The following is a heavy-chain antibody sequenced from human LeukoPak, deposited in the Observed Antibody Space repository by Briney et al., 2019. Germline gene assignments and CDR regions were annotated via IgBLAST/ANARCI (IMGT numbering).Heavy chain of an antibody. CDR1: GFTFSSYA. V-gene: IGHV3-30*02. CDR2: IRSDGSNK. Sequence: GGSLRLSCAASGFTFSSYAMSWVRQAPGKGLEWVAFIRSDGSNKYYADSVKGRFIISRDNSKNTLYLQMNSLRAEDTAVYYCARDAFDILTGTPDDAFDIWGQGTMVTVSS. D-gene: IGHD3-9*01. CDR3: ARDAFDILTGTPDDAFDI. J-gene: IGHJ3*02.